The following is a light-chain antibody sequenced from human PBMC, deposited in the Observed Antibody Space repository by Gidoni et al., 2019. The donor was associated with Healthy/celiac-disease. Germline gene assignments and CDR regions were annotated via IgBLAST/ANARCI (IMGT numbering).Light chain of an antibody. J-gene: IGKJ2*01. V-gene: IGKV3-11*01. CDR3: QQRSNWPLYVT. Sequence: EIVLTQYPATLSVSPGERATLSCRASQSVSSYLAWYQQKPGQAHRLLIYDASNRATSIPARFSGSGSGTDFTLTISSLEPEDFAVYYCQQRSNWPLYVTFGQGTKLEIK. CDR1: QSVSSY. CDR2: DAS.